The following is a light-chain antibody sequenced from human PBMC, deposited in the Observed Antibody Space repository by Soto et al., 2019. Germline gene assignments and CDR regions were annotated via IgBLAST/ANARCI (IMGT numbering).Light chain of an antibody. CDR2: EGF. Sequence: QSALTQPASVSGSPGQSITISCTGTSSDVRSGNVVSWYQHYPGKAPQLMIYEGFNRPSGVSSRFSGSRSGNTASLTISGLQAEDEADYYCCSHAGGDTYVFGTGTKLPVL. CDR3: CSHAGGDTYV. J-gene: IGLJ1*01. V-gene: IGLV2-23*01. CDR1: SSDVRSGNV.